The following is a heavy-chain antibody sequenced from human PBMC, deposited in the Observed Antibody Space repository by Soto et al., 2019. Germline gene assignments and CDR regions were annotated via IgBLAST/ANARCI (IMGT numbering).Heavy chain of an antibody. V-gene: IGHV3-23*01. Sequence: PGGSLRLSCAASGFTFSSYAMSWVRQAPGKGLEWVSAISGSGGSTYYADSVKGRFTISRDNSKNTPYLQMNSLRAEDTAVYYCAKEKYYYDSSGYIDYWGQGTLVTVSS. CDR1: GFTFSSYA. J-gene: IGHJ4*02. D-gene: IGHD3-22*01. CDR3: AKEKYYYDSSGYIDY. CDR2: ISGSGGST.